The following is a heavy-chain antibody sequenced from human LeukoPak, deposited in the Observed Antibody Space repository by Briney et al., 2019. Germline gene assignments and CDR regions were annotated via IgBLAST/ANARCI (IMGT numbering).Heavy chain of an antibody. J-gene: IGHJ4*02. D-gene: IGHD5-18*01. V-gene: IGHV4-39*06. CDR1: GGSISSSSYY. CDR2: IYYSGST. Sequence: PAETLSLTCTVSGGSISSSSYYWGWIRQPPGKGLEWIGSIYYSGSTYYNPSLKSRVTTSVDTSKNQFPLNLSSVTAADTAVYYCARVASGYNYGPPDYWGQGNLVTVSS. CDR3: ARVASGYNYGPPDY.